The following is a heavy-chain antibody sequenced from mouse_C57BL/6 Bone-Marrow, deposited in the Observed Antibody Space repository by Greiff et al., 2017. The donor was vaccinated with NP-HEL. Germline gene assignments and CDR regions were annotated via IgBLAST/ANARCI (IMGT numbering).Heavy chain of an antibody. CDR2: ITHSGET. J-gene: IGHJ2*01. Sequence: KVEESGPGLVKPSQSLFLTCSITGFPITSGYYWIWLRQSPGKPLEWMGYITHSGETFYNPSLQSPISITRETSKNQFFLQLNSVTTEDTAMYYCAGDSSGYGDFDYWGQGTTLTVSS. D-gene: IGHD3-2*02. CDR1: GFPITSGYY. V-gene: IGHV12-3*01. CDR3: AGDSSGYGDFDY.